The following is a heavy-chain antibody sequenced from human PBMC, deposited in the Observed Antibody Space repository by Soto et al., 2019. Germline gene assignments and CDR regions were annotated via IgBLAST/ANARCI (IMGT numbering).Heavy chain of an antibody. CDR3: ARPTGYYDSSGYYDAFDI. CDR2: ISYDGSNK. CDR1: GFTFSSYA. J-gene: IGHJ3*02. Sequence: QVQLVESGGGVVQPGRSLRLSCAASGFTFSSYAMHWVHQAPGKGLEWVAVISYDGSNKYYADSVKGRFTISRDNSKNTLYLQMNSLRAEDTAVYYCARPTGYYDSSGYYDAFDIWGQGTMVTVSS. V-gene: IGHV3-30-3*01. D-gene: IGHD3-22*01.